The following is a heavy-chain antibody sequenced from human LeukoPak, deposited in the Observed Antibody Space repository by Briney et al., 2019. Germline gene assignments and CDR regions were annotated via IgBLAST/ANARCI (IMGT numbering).Heavy chain of an antibody. D-gene: IGHD1-26*01. V-gene: IGHV1-3*01. CDR3: AREPLYSGSYPFDY. CDR1: GYTFTSYA. CDR2: INAGNGNT. J-gene: IGHJ4*02. Sequence: ASVKVSCKASGYTFTSYAMHWVRQAPGQRLEWMGWINAGNGNTKYSQKFPGRVTITRDTSASTAYMELSSLRSEDTAVYYCAREPLYSGSYPFDYWGQGTLVTVSS.